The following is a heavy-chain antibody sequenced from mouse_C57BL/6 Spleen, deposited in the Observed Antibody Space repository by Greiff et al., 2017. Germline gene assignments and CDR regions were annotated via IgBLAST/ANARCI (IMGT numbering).Heavy chain of an antibody. CDR3: ARNYDWDY. Sequence: QVQLQQSGPELVKPGASVKISCKASGYAFSSSWMNWVKQRPGKGLEWIGRIYPGDGDTNYNGKFKGKATLTADKSSSTAYMQLSSLTSEDSAVYFCARNYDWDYWGQGTTLTVSS. V-gene: IGHV1-82*01. CDR2: IYPGDGDT. J-gene: IGHJ2*01. D-gene: IGHD2-4*01. CDR1: GYAFSSSW.